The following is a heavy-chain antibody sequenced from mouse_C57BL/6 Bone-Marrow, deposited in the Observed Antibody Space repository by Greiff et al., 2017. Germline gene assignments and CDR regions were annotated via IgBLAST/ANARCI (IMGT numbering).Heavy chain of an antibody. D-gene: IGHD2-4*01. CDR2: IDPSDSYT. CDR1: GYTFTSYW. V-gene: IGHV1-69*01. J-gene: IGHJ3*01. Sequence: VQLQQPGAELVMPGASVKLSCKASGYTFTSYWMHWVKQRPGQGLEWIGEIDPSDSYTNYNQKFKGKSTLTVDKSSSTAYMQLSSLTSEDSAVYYCARGELRRFAYWGQGTLVTVSA. CDR3: ARGELRRFAY.